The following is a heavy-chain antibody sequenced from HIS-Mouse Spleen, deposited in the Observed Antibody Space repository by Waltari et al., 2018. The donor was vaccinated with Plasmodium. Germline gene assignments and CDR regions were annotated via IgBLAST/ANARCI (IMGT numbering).Heavy chain of an antibody. Sequence: QVQLVESGGGVVQPGRSLRLSCAASGFTFSSYGMHWVRQAPGKVLEWGECISNDGSNKYYADSVKGRFTISRDNSKNTLYLQMNSLRAEDTAVYYCAKDRRSSSWYVDYWGQGTLVTVSS. CDR1: GFTFSSYG. V-gene: IGHV3-30*18. D-gene: IGHD6-13*01. CDR3: AKDRRSSSWYVDY. J-gene: IGHJ4*02. CDR2: ISNDGSNK.